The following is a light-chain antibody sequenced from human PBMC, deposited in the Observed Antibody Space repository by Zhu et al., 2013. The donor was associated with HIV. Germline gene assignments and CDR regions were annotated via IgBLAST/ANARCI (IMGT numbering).Light chain of an antibody. J-gene: IGLJ2*01. Sequence: QSVLTQPPSASGTPGQRVTISCSGSSSNIGSNSVYWYQQLPGTAPKLLIYRNSQRPSGVPDRFSGSKSGPSASLAITGLRSEDEADYYCQSYDSSLSGSVFGGGTKLTVL. V-gene: IGLV1-47*01. CDR3: QSYDSSLSGSV. CDR1: SSNIGSNS. CDR2: RNS.